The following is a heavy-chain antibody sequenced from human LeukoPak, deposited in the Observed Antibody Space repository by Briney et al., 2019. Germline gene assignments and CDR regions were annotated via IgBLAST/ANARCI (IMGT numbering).Heavy chain of an antibody. Sequence: GSLRLSCVASGFPFHNYWMTWIRQPPGKGLEWIGEINHSGSTNYNPSLKSRVTISVDTSKNQFSLKLSSVTAADTAVYYCARNYQGYYYYMDVWGKGTTVTVSS. CDR3: ARNYQGYYYYMDV. D-gene: IGHD1-7*01. CDR1: GFPFHNYW. CDR2: INHSGST. J-gene: IGHJ6*03. V-gene: IGHV4-34*01.